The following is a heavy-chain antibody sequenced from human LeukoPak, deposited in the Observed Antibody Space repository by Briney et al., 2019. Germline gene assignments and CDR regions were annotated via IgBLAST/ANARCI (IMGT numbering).Heavy chain of an antibody. CDR1: GGSFSGYY. J-gene: IGHJ4*02. CDR3: ARVGGYYIDY. Sequence: PSETLSLTCAVYGGSFSGYYWSWIRQPPGKGLEWIGEINRSGSTNYNPSLKSRVTISVDTSKNQFSLKLSSVTAADTAVYYCARVGGYYIDYWGQGTLVTVSS. V-gene: IGHV4-34*01. CDR2: INRSGST. D-gene: IGHD3-22*01.